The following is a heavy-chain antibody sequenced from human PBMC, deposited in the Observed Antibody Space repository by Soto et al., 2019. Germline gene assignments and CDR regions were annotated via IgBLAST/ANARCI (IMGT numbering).Heavy chain of an antibody. CDR1: GGSFSGYY. Sequence: SETLSLTCAVYGGSFSGYYWGWIRQPPGKGLEWIGSIYYSGSTYNNPSLRSRVSMSIDTSKDQFSLKLKSVTAADTALYFCARQRTSVVTQAYFDVWGPGSLVTVSS. D-gene: IGHD2-21*02. V-gene: IGHV4-39*01. J-gene: IGHJ4*02. CDR2: IYYSGST. CDR3: ARQRTSVVTQAYFDV.